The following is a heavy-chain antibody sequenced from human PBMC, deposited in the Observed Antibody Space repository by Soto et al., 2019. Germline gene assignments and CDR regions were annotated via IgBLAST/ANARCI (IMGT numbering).Heavy chain of an antibody. J-gene: IGHJ4*02. V-gene: IGHV3-23*01. CDR3: ARRSTSCCQNFDC. CDR2: VSGDGGDT. CDR1: GFTFSSYA. Sequence: EVQLLESGGGLVQPGGSLRLSCAASGFTFSSYAMNWVRQAPGKGLEWVSAVSGDGGDTYYADSVKGRFTISRDNSKSTLFLQMNGLRVEDTAVYYCARRSTSCCQNFDCWGQGTLVTVSS. D-gene: IGHD2-2*01.